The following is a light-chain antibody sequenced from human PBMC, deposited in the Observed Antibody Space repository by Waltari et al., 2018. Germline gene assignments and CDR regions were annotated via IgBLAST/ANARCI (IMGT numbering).Light chain of an antibody. Sequence: QSALTQPASVSGSPGQSITISCTGTSSDVGGYNYVSWYQQPPGKAPKLMIYDVIKRPSGVSNRFSGSKSGNTASLTISGLQAEDEADYYCSSYTSSSTYVFGTGTKVTFL. J-gene: IGLJ1*01. CDR3: SSYTSSSTYV. CDR2: DVI. V-gene: IGLV2-14*01. CDR1: SSDVGGYNY.